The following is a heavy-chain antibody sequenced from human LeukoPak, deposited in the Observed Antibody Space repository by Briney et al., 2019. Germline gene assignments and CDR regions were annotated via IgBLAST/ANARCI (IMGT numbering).Heavy chain of an antibody. V-gene: IGHV3-33*08. CDR3: ARGQGCSSTSCYPEGVDY. Sequence: PGGSLRLSCAASGLTFSSYWMTWVRQSPGKGLEWVAVIWYDGSNKYYADSVKGRFTISRDNSKNTLYLQMNSLRAEDTAVYYCARGQGCSSTSCYPEGVDYWGQGTLVTVSS. D-gene: IGHD2-2*01. CDR1: GLTFSSYW. CDR2: IWYDGSNK. J-gene: IGHJ4*02.